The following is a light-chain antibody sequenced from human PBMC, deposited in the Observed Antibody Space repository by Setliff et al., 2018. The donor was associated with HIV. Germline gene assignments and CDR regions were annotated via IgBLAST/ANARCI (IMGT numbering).Light chain of an antibody. V-gene: IGLV2-14*01. CDR2: DVG. J-gene: IGLJ1*01. Sequence: QSALVQPASLSGSPGQSITISCTETGSDVAGYTYVSWYQQHPGKAPKLIIYDVGKRPSGVSNRFSGSKSGNTASLTISGLQAEDEADYYCSSYTSSNTFYVFATGTKVTVL. CDR1: GSDVAGYTY. CDR3: SSYTSSNTFYV.